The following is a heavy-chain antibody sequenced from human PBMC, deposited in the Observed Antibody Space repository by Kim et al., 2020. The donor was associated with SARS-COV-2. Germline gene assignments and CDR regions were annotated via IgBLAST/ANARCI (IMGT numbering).Heavy chain of an antibody. D-gene: IGHD2-21*01. V-gene: IGHV3-33*06. CDR1: GFMFTSYT. CDR2: IWHDDTKK. CDR3: AKESAGRAFAHGMDV. Sequence: GGSLRLSCAASGFMFTSYTMHWVRRPPGKGLEWVAVIWHDDTKKYYADSVKGRFAISRDNSKNTMYLQMDSLGDEDTAVYYCAKESAGRAFAHGMDVWGQGTTVVVSS. J-gene: IGHJ6*02.